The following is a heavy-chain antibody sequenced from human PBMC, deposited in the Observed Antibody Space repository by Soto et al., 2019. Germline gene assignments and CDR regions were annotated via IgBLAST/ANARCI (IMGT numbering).Heavy chain of an antibody. CDR1: GYTFTSYD. D-gene: IGHD2-15*01. Sequence: QVQLVQSGAEVKKPGASVKVSCKASGYTFTSYDISWVRQAPGQGLEWMGWISTYNGNTNYAQKLKGRVTXTXEXSPXTAYMELRSLRSDDTAVYYCARGFRVAATRWWFDPWGQGTLVTVSS. CDR2: ISTYNGNT. J-gene: IGHJ5*02. CDR3: ARGFRVAATRWWFDP. V-gene: IGHV1-18*01.